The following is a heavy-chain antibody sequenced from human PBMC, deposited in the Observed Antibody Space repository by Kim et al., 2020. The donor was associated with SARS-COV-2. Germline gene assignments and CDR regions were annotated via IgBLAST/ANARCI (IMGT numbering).Heavy chain of an antibody. CDR2: ISYDGSNK. CDR3: ARGPWSRLRGVTYSYYGMDV. V-gene: IGHV3-30-3*01. D-gene: IGHD3-10*01. Sequence: GGSLRLSCAASGFTFSSCAMHWVRQAPGKGLEWVAVISYDGSNKNYADSVKGRFTISRDNSKNTLYLQMNSLRAEDTALYYCARGPWSRLRGVTYSYYGMDVWGQGTPGTVSS. CDR1: GFTFSSCA. J-gene: IGHJ6*01.